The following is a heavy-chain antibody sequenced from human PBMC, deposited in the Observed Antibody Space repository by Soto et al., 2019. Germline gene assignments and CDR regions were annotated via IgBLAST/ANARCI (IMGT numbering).Heavy chain of an antibody. CDR3: AKDGGPVYCNSPGCSAKHFDY. D-gene: IGHD2-2*01. J-gene: IGHJ4*02. Sequence: QVQLVESGGGVVQPGRSLRLSCAASGFTFSNYGMHWVRQAPGKGLEWVAIISYDGDNEYYADSVRGRFTISRDNSKNTLYPQTSSLRHEATAVYYCAKDGGPVYCNSPGCSAKHFDYWGQGTLVTVSS. V-gene: IGHV3-30*18. CDR1: GFTFSNYG. CDR2: ISYDGDNE.